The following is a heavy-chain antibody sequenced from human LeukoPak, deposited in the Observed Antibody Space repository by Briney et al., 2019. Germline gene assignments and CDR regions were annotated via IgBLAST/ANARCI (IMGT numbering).Heavy chain of an antibody. J-gene: IGHJ4*02. CDR3: AKQSSRRLDYFDY. D-gene: IGHD6-13*01. CDR1: GVTFSSSA. V-gene: IGHV3-23*01. CDR2: ISGSGGST. Sequence: GGSLRLSCAASGVTFSSSAMSWVRQAPGKGLEWVSAISGSGGSTYYADSVKGRFTISRDNSKNTLYLQMNSLRAEDTAVYYCAKQSSRRLDYFDYWGQGTLVTVSS.